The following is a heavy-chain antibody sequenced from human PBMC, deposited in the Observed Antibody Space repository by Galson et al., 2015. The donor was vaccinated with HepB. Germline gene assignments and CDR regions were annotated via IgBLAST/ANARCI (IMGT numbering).Heavy chain of an antibody. CDR1: GFTFSSEY. Sequence: SLRLSCAASGFTFSSEYMTWVRQAPGKGLEAVAKIAPDGTQTIYVDSVRGRFTMSRDNGKDSMYLQMISLRVEDTAVYYCTTETWWRFEYWGQGTLVTVSS. D-gene: IGHD2-15*01. J-gene: IGHJ4*02. CDR2: IAPDGTQT. CDR3: TTETWWRFEY. V-gene: IGHV3-7*03.